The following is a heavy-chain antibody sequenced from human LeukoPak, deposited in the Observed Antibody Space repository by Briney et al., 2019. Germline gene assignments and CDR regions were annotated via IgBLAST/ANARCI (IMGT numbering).Heavy chain of an antibody. J-gene: IGHJ4*02. CDR1: GFTFSSYA. Sequence: PGRSLRLSCAASGFTFSSYAMHWVRQAPGKGLEWVAVISYDGSNKYYADSVKGRFTISRDNSKNTLYLQMNSLRAEDTAVYYCARTPQDYAYYFDYWGQGTLVTVSS. CDR3: ARTPQDYAYYFDY. V-gene: IGHV3-30-3*01. CDR2: ISYDGSNK. D-gene: IGHD4-17*01.